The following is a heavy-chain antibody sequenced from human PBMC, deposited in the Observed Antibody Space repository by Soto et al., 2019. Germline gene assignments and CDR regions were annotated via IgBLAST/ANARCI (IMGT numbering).Heavy chain of an antibody. V-gene: IGHV3-23*01. D-gene: IGHD3-3*01. Sequence: PGGSLRLSCAASGFTFSSYAMSWVRQAPGKGLEWVSAISGSGGSTYYADSVKGRFTISRDNSKNTLYLQMNSLRAEDTAVYYCAKDRVLRFLEWLLEQYFDYWGQGTLVTVS. CDR2: ISGSGGST. CDR3: AKDRVLRFLEWLLEQYFDY. CDR1: GFTFSSYA. J-gene: IGHJ4*02.